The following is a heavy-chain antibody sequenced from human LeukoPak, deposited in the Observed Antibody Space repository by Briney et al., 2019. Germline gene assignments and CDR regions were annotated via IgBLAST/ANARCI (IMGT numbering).Heavy chain of an antibody. CDR2: ISGSGGNT. J-gene: IGHJ4*02. V-gene: IGHV3-23*01. CDR1: GFTVSSNY. CDR3: AKEYSSSWFQGLDY. D-gene: IGHD6-13*01. Sequence: PGGSLRLSCAASGFTVSSNYMSWVRQAPGKGLEWVSAISGSGGNTYYADSVKGRFTISRDNSKNTLYLQMNSLRAEDTAVYYCAKEYSSSWFQGLDYWGQGTLVTVSS.